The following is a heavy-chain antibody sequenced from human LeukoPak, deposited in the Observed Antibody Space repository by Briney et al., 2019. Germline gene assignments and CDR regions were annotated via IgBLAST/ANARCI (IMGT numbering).Heavy chain of an antibody. CDR1: GYTFTSYY. Sequence: ASVKVSCKASGYTFTSYYMHWVRQATGQGLEWMGWMNPNSGNTGYAQKFQGRVTMTRNTSISTAYMELSSLRSEDTAVYYCARGRGYCSSTSCYRGQLYNWFDPWGQGTLVTVSS. J-gene: IGHJ5*02. CDR2: MNPNSGNT. CDR3: ARGRGYCSSTSCYRGQLYNWFDP. D-gene: IGHD2-2*01. V-gene: IGHV1-8*02.